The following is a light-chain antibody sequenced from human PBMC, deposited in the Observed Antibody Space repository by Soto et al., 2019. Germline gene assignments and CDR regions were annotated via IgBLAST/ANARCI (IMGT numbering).Light chain of an antibody. J-gene: IGLJ3*02. CDR1: SSDVGGWPH. CDR2: EVS. V-gene: IGLV2-14*01. Sequence: QSALTQPASVSASPGQSITISCAGTSSDVGGWPHVSWYQQHPGKAPKLVIYEVSNRPSGVSSRFSGSKSGSTASLTISGLQAEDEADYYCQSYDNGLSGSVFGGGTKVTVL. CDR3: QSYDNGLSGSV.